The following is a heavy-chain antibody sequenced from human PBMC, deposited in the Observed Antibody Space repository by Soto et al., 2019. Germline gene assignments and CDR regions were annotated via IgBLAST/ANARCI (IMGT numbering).Heavy chain of an antibody. Sequence: QVQLQESGPGLVKPSQTLSLTCTVSGGSISSGDYYWSWIRQPPGTGLEWIGYIYYSGSTYYNPSLKSRVTISVDTSKNQFSLKLSSVTAADTAVYYCARDHSWSLKDDDYGMDVWGQGTTVTVSS. CDR2: IYYSGST. V-gene: IGHV4-30-4*01. J-gene: IGHJ6*02. D-gene: IGHD6-13*01. CDR3: ARDHSWSLKDDDYGMDV. CDR1: GGSISSGDYY.